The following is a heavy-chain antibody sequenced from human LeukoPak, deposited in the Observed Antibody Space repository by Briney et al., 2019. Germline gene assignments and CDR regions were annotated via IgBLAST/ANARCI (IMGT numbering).Heavy chain of an antibody. J-gene: IGHJ5*02. Sequence: GGSLRLSCAASGFTFSSYAMSWVRQAPGKGPEWVSAISGSGGSTYYADSVKGRFTISRDNSKNTLYLQMNSLRAEDTAVYYCAKKGRSGSTISWFDPWGQGTLVTVSS. CDR1: GFTFSSYA. D-gene: IGHD3-10*01. V-gene: IGHV3-23*01. CDR3: AKKGRSGSTISWFDP. CDR2: ISGSGGST.